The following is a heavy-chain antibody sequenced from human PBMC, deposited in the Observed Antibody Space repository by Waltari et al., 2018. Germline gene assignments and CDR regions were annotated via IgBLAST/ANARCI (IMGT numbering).Heavy chain of an antibody. D-gene: IGHD2-21*01. Sequence: QVQLVQSGAEVKKPGASVRISCKTSGYTFTTPDINGVRQAAGQGPEWMGWMNPNSGNTGYAWKFQGRVTMTRDTSIRTAYLELRKLRFDDTAVYYCARRRAGIVTPYNWLDPWGQGTLVTVSS. V-gene: IGHV1-8*01. CDR1: GYTFTTPD. J-gene: IGHJ5*02. CDR3: ARRRAGIVTPYNWLDP. CDR2: MNPNSGNT.